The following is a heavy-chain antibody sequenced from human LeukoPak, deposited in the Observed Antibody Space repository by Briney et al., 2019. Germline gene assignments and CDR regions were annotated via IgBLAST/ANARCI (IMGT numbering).Heavy chain of an antibody. CDR2: ISSSSSYI. Sequence: GGSLRLSCAASGFTFSDYSVNWVRQAPGKGLEWVSHISSSSSYIYYADSVKGRFTISRDNAKNSLYLQMNSLRADDTAVYYCARELDHDYSDFYFDSWGQGTLVTVSS. CDR3: ARELDHDYSDFYFDS. CDR1: GFTFSDYS. V-gene: IGHV3-21*01. D-gene: IGHD4-11*01. J-gene: IGHJ4*02.